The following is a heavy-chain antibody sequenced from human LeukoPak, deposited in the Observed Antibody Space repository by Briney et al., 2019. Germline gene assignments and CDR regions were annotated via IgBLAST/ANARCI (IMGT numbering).Heavy chain of an antibody. D-gene: IGHD4-17*01. CDR2: INPSGGST. CDR3: ARGGAVSYGDYEFDY. V-gene: IGHV1-46*01. Sequence: ASVKVSCKASGYTFISYYMHWVRQAPGQGLEWMGIINPSGGSTSYAQKFQGRVTMTRDMSTSTVYMELSSLRSEDTAVYYCARGGAVSYGDYEFDYWGQGTLVTVSS. J-gene: IGHJ4*02. CDR1: GYTFISYY.